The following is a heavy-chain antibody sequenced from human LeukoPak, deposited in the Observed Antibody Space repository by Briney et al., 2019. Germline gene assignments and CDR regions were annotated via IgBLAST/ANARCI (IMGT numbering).Heavy chain of an antibody. CDR1: GFTFSSYS. CDR3: ARDRGAQWELPDF. J-gene: IGHJ4*02. V-gene: IGHV3-48*04. D-gene: IGHD1-26*01. CDR2: ISSSSTI. Sequence: TGGSLRLSCAASGFTFSSYSMNWVRQAPGKGLEWVSYISSSSTIYYADSVKGRFTISRDNAKNSLYLQMNSLRVDDTAVYYCARDRGAQWELPDFWGQGTLVTVSS.